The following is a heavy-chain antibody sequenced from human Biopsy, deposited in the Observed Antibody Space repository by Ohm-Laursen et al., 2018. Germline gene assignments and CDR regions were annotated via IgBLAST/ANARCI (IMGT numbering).Heavy chain of an antibody. CDR3: ATGPYYDTRFYYNVRPFDF. J-gene: IGHJ4*02. V-gene: IGHV1-24*01. CDR1: GYTLTELS. D-gene: IGHD3-10*02. CDR2: FDREERKT. Sequence: GASVKVSCNVSGYTLTELSIHWVRQTGGKGLEWMGGFDREERKTVYAEKFQGRVTMTEDTSTDTVYMEVTSLRSDDTAVYYCATGPYYDTRFYYNVRPFDFWGQGTLVIVSS.